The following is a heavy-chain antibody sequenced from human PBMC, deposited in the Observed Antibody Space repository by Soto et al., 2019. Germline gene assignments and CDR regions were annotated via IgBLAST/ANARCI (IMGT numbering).Heavy chain of an antibody. CDR3: AGRYGQGFDY. V-gene: IGHV4-34*01. J-gene: IGHJ4*02. D-gene: IGHD4-17*01. CDR1: GGSFSGYY. Sequence: SETLSLTCAVYGGSFSGYYWSWIRQPPGKGLEWIGEINHSGSTNYNPSLKSRVTISVDTSKNQFSLKLSSVTAADTAVYYCAGRYGQGFDYWAQGTLVTVSS. CDR2: INHSGST.